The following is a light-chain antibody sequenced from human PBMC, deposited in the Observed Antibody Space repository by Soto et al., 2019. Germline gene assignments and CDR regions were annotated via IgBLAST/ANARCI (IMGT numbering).Light chain of an antibody. Sequence: DIQLTQSPSFLSASVGDRVTITCRASQGISSYLAWYQQKPGKAPKLLIYAASTLQSGVPSRFSGSGSRTAFTLTISSLQPEDFATYYCQQPNSYPPFFGPGTKVDIK. CDR1: QGISSY. CDR3: QQPNSYPPF. CDR2: AAS. J-gene: IGKJ3*01. V-gene: IGKV1-9*01.